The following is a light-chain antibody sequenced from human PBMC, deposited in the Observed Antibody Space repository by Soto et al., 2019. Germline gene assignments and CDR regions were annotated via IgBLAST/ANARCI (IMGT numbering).Light chain of an antibody. V-gene: IGLV2-11*01. CDR2: DVS. J-gene: IGLJ2*01. Sequence: QSALTQPRSVSGSPGQSVTISCTGTSSDVGGYNDVSWYQQHPGKAPKLMIYDVSKRPSGVPDRFSGSKSGNTASLTISGLQDEDEDDYYCCSYAGSYTWVFGGGTQLTVL. CDR3: CSYAGSYTWV. CDR1: SSDVGGYND.